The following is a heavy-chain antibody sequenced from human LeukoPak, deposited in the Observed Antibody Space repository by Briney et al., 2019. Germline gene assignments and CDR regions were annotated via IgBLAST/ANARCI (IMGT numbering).Heavy chain of an antibody. CDR3: ARDKAKGEAAAGF. V-gene: IGHV1-2*06. CDR2: INPNSGGT. D-gene: IGHD6-13*01. J-gene: IGHJ4*02. Sequence: GASVKVSCKASGYTFTSYGISWVRQAPGQGLEWMGRINPNSGGTNYAQKFQGRVTMTRDTSISTAYMELSRLRSDDTAVYYCARDKAKGEAAAGFWGQGTLVTVSS. CDR1: GYTFTSYG.